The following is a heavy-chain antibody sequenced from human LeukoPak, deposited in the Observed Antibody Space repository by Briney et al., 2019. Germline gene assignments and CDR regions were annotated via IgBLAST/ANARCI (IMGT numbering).Heavy chain of an antibody. D-gene: IGHD1-26*01. CDR3: ARVGRATAHFDY. CDR1: GFTFSSYS. Sequence: GGSLRLSCAASGFTFSSYSMNCVRQAPGKGLEWVSYISSSSAIYYADSVKGRFTISRDNAKNSLYLQMNSLRAEDTAAYYCARVGRATAHFDYWGQGTLVTVSS. J-gene: IGHJ4*02. CDR2: ISSSSAI. V-gene: IGHV3-48*01.